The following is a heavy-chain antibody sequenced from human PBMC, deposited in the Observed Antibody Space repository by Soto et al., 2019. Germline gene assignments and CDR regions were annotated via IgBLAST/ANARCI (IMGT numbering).Heavy chain of an antibody. CDR2: ITGYGATT. V-gene: IGHV3-23*01. CDR1: GFIFNNYA. Sequence: EAQLLESGGGLVQPGGSLRLSCSASGFIFNNYAMSWVRQAPGKGLEWVSGITGYGATTYYAESVKGRFTISRDNSKNTLYLPMSTLTAEDTAVYYCARDPLLYDSDWYPNWFGPGGEGTLVTVSS. CDR3: ARDPLLYDSDWYPNWFGP. J-gene: IGHJ5*02. D-gene: IGHD6-19*01.